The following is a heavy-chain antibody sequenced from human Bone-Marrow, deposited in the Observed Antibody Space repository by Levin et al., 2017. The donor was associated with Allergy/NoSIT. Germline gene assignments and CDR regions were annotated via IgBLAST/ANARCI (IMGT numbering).Heavy chain of an antibody. CDR1: DYTFTSYG. J-gene: IGHJ6*02. D-gene: IGHD6-19*01. CDR2: ISTYNGNT. V-gene: IGHV1-18*01. CDR3: ARETSGLHSSGWYEFKEDHYGMDV. Sequence: GASVKVSCKASDYTFTSYGISWVRQAPGQGLEWMGWISTYNGNTNYAQKLQGRVTMTTDTSTSTAYMELRSLRSDETAVYYCARETSGLHSSGWYEFKEDHYGMDVWGQGTTVTVSS.